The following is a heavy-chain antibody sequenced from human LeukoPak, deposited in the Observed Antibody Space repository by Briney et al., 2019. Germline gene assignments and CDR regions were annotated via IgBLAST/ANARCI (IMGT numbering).Heavy chain of an antibody. J-gene: IGHJ4*02. CDR3: ARDPKDETSGYYYFDY. Sequence: ASVKVSCKASGYTFTSYFIHWVRQAPGQGLEWMGIINPSGDRSIYAQKFQGRVTFTRDMSTSRVYMELSSLRSEDTAVYYCARDPKDETSGYYYFDYWGQGTLVTVSS. V-gene: IGHV1-46*01. D-gene: IGHD3-22*01. CDR2: INPSGDRS. CDR1: GYTFTSYF.